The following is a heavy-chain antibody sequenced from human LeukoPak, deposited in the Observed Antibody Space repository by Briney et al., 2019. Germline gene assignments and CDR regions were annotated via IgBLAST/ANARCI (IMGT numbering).Heavy chain of an antibody. CDR3: VRRDDFRDYGLVY. D-gene: IGHD4-17*01. Sequence: GESLKISCKTSGYNFTSYWIGWVRQVPGKGLEWMGLIYPADSDARYSPSFQGQVTISADKSISTAYLQWSSLKASDSAMCYCVRRDDFRDYGLVYWGQGTLLTVSS. J-gene: IGHJ4*02. CDR1: GYNFTSYW. CDR2: IYPADSDA. V-gene: IGHV5-51*01.